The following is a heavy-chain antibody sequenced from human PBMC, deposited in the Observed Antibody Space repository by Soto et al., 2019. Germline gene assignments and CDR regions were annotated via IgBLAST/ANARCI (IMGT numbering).Heavy chain of an antibody. D-gene: IGHD3-10*02. Sequence: SETLSLTCTVSGGSISSYYWSWIRQPPGKGLEWIGYIYYSGSTNYNPSLKSRVTISVDTSKNQFSLKLSSVTAADTAVYYCARAMFGELFFFDYWGQGTLVTVSS. J-gene: IGHJ4*02. V-gene: IGHV4-59*01. CDR1: GGSISSYY. CDR2: IYYSGST. CDR3: ARAMFGELFFFDY.